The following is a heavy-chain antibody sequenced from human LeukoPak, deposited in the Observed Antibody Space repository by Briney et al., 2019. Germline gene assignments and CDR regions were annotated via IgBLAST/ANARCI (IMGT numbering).Heavy chain of an antibody. CDR1: GYSISNGYY. V-gene: IGHV4-38-2*02. J-gene: IGHJ6*03. CDR3: ARHLEYRSSSQDYYYYVDV. CDR2: IYHSGSI. Sequence: SSETLSLTCTVSGYSISNGYYWGWIRQPPGKGLEWIGSIYHSGSIYYNPSLKSRVTISVDTSKNQFSLKMSSVTAADTAVYYCARHLEYRSSSQDYYYYVDVWGKGTTVTVSS. D-gene: IGHD6-6*01.